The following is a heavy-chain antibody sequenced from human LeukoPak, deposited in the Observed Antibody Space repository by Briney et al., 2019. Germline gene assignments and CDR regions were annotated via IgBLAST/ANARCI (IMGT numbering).Heavy chain of an antibody. Sequence: SETLSLTCTVSGDSISSSSYYWGWIRQPPGKGLEWIGRMYYSGSTYSNPSLKSRVTISVDTSKNQFSLKLSSVTAADTAVYYCARHYYDSTGYYYFDYWGQGTLVTVSS. V-gene: IGHV4-39*01. CDR2: MYYSGST. CDR1: GDSISSSSYY. D-gene: IGHD3-22*01. J-gene: IGHJ4*02. CDR3: ARHYYDSTGYYYFDY.